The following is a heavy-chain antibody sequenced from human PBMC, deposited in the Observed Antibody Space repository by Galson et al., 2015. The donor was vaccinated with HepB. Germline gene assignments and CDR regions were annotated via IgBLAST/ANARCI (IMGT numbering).Heavy chain of an antibody. CDR1: GFTFSSYG. CDR2: ISYDGSNK. V-gene: IGHV3-30*18. D-gene: IGHD2-2*01. CDR3: AKARVLLGPSKDGGFDY. Sequence: SLRLSCAASGFTFSSYGMHWVRQAPGKGLEWVAVISYDGSNKYYADSVKGRFTISRDNSKNTLYLQMNSLRAEDTAVYYCAKARVLLGPSKDGGFDYWGQGTLVTVSS. J-gene: IGHJ4*02.